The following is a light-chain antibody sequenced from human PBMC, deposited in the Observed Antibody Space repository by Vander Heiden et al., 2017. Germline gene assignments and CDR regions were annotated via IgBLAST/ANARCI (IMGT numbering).Light chain of an antibody. CDR1: QSVRTN. CDR2: GAS. V-gene: IGKV3-15*01. CDR3: QQYNNWPPGIT. J-gene: IGKJ5*01. Sequence: EMLMTQSPATLSVSPGERATLSCRASQSVRTNLAWYQHKPGQAPRLLIEGASTRVTGIPARFSGSGSGTEFTLTISSLQSEDFAVYYCQQYNNWPPGITFGQGTRLEIK.